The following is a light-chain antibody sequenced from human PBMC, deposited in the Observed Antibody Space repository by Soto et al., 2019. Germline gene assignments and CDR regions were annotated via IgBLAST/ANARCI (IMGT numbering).Light chain of an antibody. CDR1: SSDVGSYNL. J-gene: IGLJ2*01. CDR3: CSYAGSSTFVV. CDR2: EGS. V-gene: IGLV2-23*03. Sequence: QSALTQPASVSGSPGQSITISCTGTSSDVGSYNLVSWYQQHPGKAPKLMIYEGSKRTSGVSNRFSGSKSGNTASLTISGLQAEDEADYYCCSYAGSSTFVVFGGGTKLTV.